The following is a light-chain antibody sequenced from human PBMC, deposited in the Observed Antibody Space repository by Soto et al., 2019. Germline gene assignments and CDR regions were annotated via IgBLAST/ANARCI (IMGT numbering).Light chain of an antibody. J-gene: IGLJ1*01. CDR3: LLYYGGVYV. CDR1: AEAVTSGNY. V-gene: IGLV7-43*01. CDR2: STS. Sequence: AVVTQEPSLTVSPAGTVTLTCASTAEAVTSGNYPNWFQQKPGRAPRSLIYSTSNLHSWTPARFSGSLLGGKAALTLSGVQPEDEAEYFCLLYYGGVYVFGTGTKVTVL.